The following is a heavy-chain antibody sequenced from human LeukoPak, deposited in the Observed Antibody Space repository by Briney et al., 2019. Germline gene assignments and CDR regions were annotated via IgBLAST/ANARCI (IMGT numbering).Heavy chain of an antibody. CDR3: ARDGDGDYVFSYYFDY. J-gene: IGHJ4*02. V-gene: IGHV3-30*04. D-gene: IGHD4-17*01. CDR2: ISYDESNT. CDR1: GFTFSSYA. Sequence: PGRSLRLSCAASGFTFSSYAMHWVRQAPGKGLEWVALISYDESNTFYADSVKGRFTISRDNSKNTLYLQMNSLRVEDTAAYYCARDGDGDYVFSYYFDYWGQGTLVTVSS.